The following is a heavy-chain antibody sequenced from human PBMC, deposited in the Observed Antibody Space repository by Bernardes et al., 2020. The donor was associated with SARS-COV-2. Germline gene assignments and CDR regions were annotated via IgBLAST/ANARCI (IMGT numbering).Heavy chain of an antibody. D-gene: IGHD3-22*01. CDR2: INGDGSST. J-gene: IGHJ4*02. V-gene: IGHV3-74*01. Sequence: GGSLRLSCAASGFTFRTYWMHWLRQAPGKGLVWVSRINGDGSSTSYADSVKGRFTISRDNAKNTLYLQVSSLRAEDTAVYYCAIPSSGYCSDWGQGTLVTVSS. CDR3: AIPSSGYCSD. CDR1: GFTFRTYW.